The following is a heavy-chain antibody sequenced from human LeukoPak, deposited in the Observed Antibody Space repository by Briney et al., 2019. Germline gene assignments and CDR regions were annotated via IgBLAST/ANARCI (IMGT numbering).Heavy chain of an antibody. CDR3: TSSIRGNGGFDY. V-gene: IGHV3-15*01. D-gene: IGHD4-23*01. Sequence: GGSLRLSCAASGFSFTNAWMNWVRQAPGKGLEWVGRIKNKSEGEITDYAAPVKGTFTISRDDSKNTLYLQMNSLKTEDTAVYYCTSSIRGNGGFDYWGQGTPVTVSS. CDR2: IKNKSEGEIT. J-gene: IGHJ4*02. CDR1: GFSFTNAW.